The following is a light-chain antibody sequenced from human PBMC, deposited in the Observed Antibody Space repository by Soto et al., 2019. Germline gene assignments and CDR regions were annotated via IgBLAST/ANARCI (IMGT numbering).Light chain of an antibody. Sequence: EIVLTQSPGTLSLSPGERATLSCRASQSVTSDFLVWYQQKPGQAPRLLIYGASSRATGIPDRFSGSGSGTDFILTISRLEPEDFAVYYCQQYGSSGTFGQGTKVE. CDR1: QSVTSDF. CDR3: QQYGSSGT. J-gene: IGKJ1*01. CDR2: GAS. V-gene: IGKV3-20*01.